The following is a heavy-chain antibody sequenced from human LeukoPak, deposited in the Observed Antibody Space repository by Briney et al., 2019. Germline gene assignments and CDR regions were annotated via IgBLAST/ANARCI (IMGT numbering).Heavy chain of an antibody. V-gene: IGHV3-74*01. D-gene: IGHD3-9*01. Sequence: GGSLRLSCAASGFTFSSYWMHWVRQAPGKGLVWVSRINGDGSRTNCADSVKGRFAISRDNAENTLYLQMNSLRVEDTAVYYCTRDFDAATGSWGQGTLVTVSS. CDR3: TRDFDAATGS. J-gene: IGHJ5*02. CDR1: GFTFSSYW. CDR2: INGDGSRT.